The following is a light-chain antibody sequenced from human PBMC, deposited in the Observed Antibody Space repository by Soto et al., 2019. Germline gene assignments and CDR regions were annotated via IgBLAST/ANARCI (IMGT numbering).Light chain of an antibody. Sequence: QSVLTQPASVSGSPGQSITIPCTGTSSDVGYYNYVSWYQKHPGKAPKLMTYEVSKRPSGVSNRFSGSKSGNTASLTISGLQAEDEADYYCSSYTGSSTLYVFGTGTKVTVL. CDR2: EVS. CDR3: SSYTGSSTLYV. J-gene: IGLJ1*01. CDR1: SSDVGYYNY. V-gene: IGLV2-14*01.